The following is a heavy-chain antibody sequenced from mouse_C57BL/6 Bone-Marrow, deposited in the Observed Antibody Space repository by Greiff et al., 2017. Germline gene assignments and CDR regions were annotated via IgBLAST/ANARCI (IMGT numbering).Heavy chain of an antibody. CDR3: ARASTTVVARYFDV. CDR1: GYTFTDYY. D-gene: IGHD1-1*01. CDR2: IYPGSGNT. V-gene: IGHV1-76*01. Sequence: QVHVKQSGAELVRPGASVKLSCKASGYTFTDYYINWVKQRPGQGLEWIARIYPGSGNTYYNEKFKGKATLTAEKASSTAYMQLSSLTSEDSAVYFCARASTTVVARYFDVWGTGTTVTVSS. J-gene: IGHJ1*03.